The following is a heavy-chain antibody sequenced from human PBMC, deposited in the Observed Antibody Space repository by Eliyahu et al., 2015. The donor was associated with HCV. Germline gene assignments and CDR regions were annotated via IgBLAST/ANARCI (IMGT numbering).Heavy chain of an antibody. CDR1: GGSISSGSYY. Sequence: QLQESGPGLVKPSQTLSLTCTVSGGSISSGSYYWSWIRQPAGKGLEWIGRIYTSGSTNYNPSLKSRVTISVDTSKNQFSLKLSSVTAADPAVYYCARRHRPSGSGSYYRGGAFDIWGQGTMVTVSS. D-gene: IGHD3-10*01. J-gene: IGHJ3*02. CDR3: ARRHRPSGSGSYYRGGAFDI. CDR2: IYTSGST. V-gene: IGHV4-61*02.